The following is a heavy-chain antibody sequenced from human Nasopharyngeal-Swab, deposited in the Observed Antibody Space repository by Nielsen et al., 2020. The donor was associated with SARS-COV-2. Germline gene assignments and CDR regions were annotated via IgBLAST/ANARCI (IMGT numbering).Heavy chain of an antibody. J-gene: IGHJ4*02. CDR2: INHSGST. CDR3: ARVENSSGWYGYYDY. V-gene: IGHV4-34*01. Sequence: SESLSLTCAVYGGSFSGYYWSWIRQPPGKGLEWIGEINHSGSTNYNPSLKSRVTISVDTSKNQFSLKLNSVTAADTAVYYCARVENSSGWYGYYDYWGQGTLVTVSS. CDR1: GGSFSGYY. D-gene: IGHD6-19*01.